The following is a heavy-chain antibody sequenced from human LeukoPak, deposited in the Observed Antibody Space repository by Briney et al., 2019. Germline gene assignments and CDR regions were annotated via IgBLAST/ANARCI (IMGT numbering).Heavy chain of an antibody. Sequence: SETPSLTCTVSGGSISTYYWSWIRQPPGKGLEWIGYIYHSGSTNYNPSLTSRITISVDTSKNQFSLKLSSVTAADTAVYYCARTIIESGGGRYFDYWGQGTLVTVSS. CDR2: IYHSGST. V-gene: IGHV4-59*01. D-gene: IGHD2-15*01. CDR1: GGSISTYY. CDR3: ARTIIESGGGRYFDY. J-gene: IGHJ4*02.